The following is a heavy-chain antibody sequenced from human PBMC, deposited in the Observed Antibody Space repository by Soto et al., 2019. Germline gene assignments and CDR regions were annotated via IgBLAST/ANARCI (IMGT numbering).Heavy chain of an antibody. V-gene: IGHV3-30-3*01. CDR3: ARDSVPYSSGEYYFDY. D-gene: IGHD6-19*01. CDR1: GFTFSSYA. J-gene: IGHJ4*02. Sequence: GGSLRLSCAASGFTFSSYAMHWVRQAPGKGLEWVAVISYDGSNKYYADSVKGRFTISRDNSKNTLYLQMNSLRAEDTAVYYCARDSVPYSSGEYYFDYWGQGTLVTVSS. CDR2: ISYDGSNK.